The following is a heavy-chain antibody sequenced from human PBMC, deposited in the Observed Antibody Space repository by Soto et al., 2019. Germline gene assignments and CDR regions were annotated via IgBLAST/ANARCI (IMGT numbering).Heavy chain of an antibody. CDR2: MNPNSGNT. CDR1: GYTFTSYD. D-gene: IGHD2-8*01. Sequence: ASVKVSCKASGYTFTSYDINWVRQATGQGLEWMGWMNPNSGNTGYAQKFQGRVTMTRNTSISTAYMELSSLRSEGTAVYYCARGSLQMVYAALDYWGQGTLVTVSS. V-gene: IGHV1-8*01. CDR3: ARGSLQMVYAALDY. J-gene: IGHJ4*02.